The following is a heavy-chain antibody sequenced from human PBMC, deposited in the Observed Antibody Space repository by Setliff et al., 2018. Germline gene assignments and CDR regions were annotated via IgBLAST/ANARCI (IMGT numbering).Heavy chain of an antibody. CDR2: ISAYNINT. D-gene: IGHD2-2*01. CDR3: ARDKLEYCTSTSCFAAY. V-gene: IGHV1-18*01. CDR1: GYSFGNYG. J-gene: IGHJ4*02. Sequence: ASVKVSCKASGYSFGNYGMSWVRQAPGQGLEWMGWISAYNINTNYAKKFQGRVTMTTDTSANIAYMELRSLRSDDTAVYYCARDKLEYCTSTSCFAAYWGQGSLVTVSS.